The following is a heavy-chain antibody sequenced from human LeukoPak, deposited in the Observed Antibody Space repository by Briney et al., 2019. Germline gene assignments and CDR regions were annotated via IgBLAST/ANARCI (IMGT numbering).Heavy chain of an antibody. J-gene: IGHJ4*02. Sequence: GGSLRLSCAASGFTFSSYWMSWVRQAPGKGLTWVASIKQDGTEKYYVDSLKGRFTISRDNAKNSLYLQMHSLRVDDTAVYYCARALYDYGDYVSGYWGQGTLVTVSS. V-gene: IGHV3-7*01. CDR3: ARALYDYGDYVSGY. CDR1: GFTFSSYW. CDR2: IKQDGTEK. D-gene: IGHD4-17*01.